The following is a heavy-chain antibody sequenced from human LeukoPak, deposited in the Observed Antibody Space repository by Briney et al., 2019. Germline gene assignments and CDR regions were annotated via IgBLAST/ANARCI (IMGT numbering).Heavy chain of an antibody. CDR1: GGTFSSYA. J-gene: IGHJ4*02. CDR3: ARLWHSRLTMVRGVIIENS. CDR2: IIPIFGTA. V-gene: IGHV1-69*13. Sequence: GASVKVSCKASGGTFSSYAISWVRQAPGQGLEWMGGIIPIFGTANYAQKFQGRVMITADESTSTAYMELSSLRSEDTAVYYCARLWHSRLTMVRGVIIENSWGQGTLVTVSS. D-gene: IGHD3-10*01.